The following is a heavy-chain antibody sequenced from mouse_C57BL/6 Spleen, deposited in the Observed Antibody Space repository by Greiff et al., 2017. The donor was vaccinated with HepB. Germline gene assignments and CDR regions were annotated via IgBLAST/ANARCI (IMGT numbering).Heavy chain of an antibody. CDR2: ISSGSSTI. V-gene: IGHV5-17*01. Sequence: VQLKESGGGLVKPGGSLKLSCAASGFTFSDYGMHWVRQAPEKGLEWVAYISSGSSTIYYADTVKGRFTISRDNAKNTLFLQMTSLGSEDTAMYYCAREGYDYDGFDDWGQGTTLTVSS. D-gene: IGHD2-4*01. J-gene: IGHJ2*01. CDR3: AREGYDYDGFDD. CDR1: GFTFSDYG.